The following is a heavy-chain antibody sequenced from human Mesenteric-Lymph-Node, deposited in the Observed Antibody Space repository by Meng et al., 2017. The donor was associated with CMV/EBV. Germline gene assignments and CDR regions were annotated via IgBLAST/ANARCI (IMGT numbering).Heavy chain of an antibody. V-gene: IGHV4-34*01. CDR1: GGAFRGYY. Sequence: LTCGVYGGAFRGYYWSWIRQPPGKGLEWIGEINHSGSTNYNPSLKSRVTISVDTSKNQFSLKLSSVTAADTAVYYCASGMVAGSRFDPWGQGTLVTVSS. J-gene: IGHJ5*02. CDR2: INHSGST. D-gene: IGHD2-15*01. CDR3: ASGMVAGSRFDP.